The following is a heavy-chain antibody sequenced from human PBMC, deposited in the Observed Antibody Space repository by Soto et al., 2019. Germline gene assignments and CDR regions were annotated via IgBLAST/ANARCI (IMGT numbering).Heavy chain of an antibody. J-gene: IGHJ4*02. CDR1: GFTVSSNY. CDR3: AKRIAVAGLDY. CDR2: IYSDGSS. Sequence: GGSLRLSCAASGFTVSSNYMSWIRQAPGKGLEWVSVIYSDGSSYYADSVKGRFSISRDNSKNTLYLQMNSLRAEDTAVYYCAKRIAVAGLDYWGQGTLVTVSS. V-gene: IGHV3-53*01. D-gene: IGHD6-19*01.